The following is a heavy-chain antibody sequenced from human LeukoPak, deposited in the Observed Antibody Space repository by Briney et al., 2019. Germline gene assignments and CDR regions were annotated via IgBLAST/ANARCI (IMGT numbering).Heavy chain of an antibody. V-gene: IGHV3-23*01. Sequence: GGSLRLSCAASGFTFNNYPMSWVRQAPGKGLEWVSSISSRSSYSYYADSVKGWFTISRDNSKNTLYLQMNSLRVEDTAVYYCAKDSQSVAFFLDDAFDLWGQGTIVTVSA. CDR2: ISSRSSYS. CDR1: GFTFNNYP. D-gene: IGHD2/OR15-2a*01. J-gene: IGHJ3*01. CDR3: AKDSQSVAFFLDDAFDL.